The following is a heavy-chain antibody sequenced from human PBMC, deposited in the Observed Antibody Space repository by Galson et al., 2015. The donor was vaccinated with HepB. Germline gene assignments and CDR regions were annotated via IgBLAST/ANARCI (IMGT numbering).Heavy chain of an antibody. CDR1: GFTFSNYA. CDR2: VSYDGSNE. V-gene: IGHV3-30*04. Sequence: SLRLSCAASGFTFSNYAMHWVRQAPGKGLEWVAFVSYDGSNEYYADSVKGTFTISRDNSKNTLYLQMSSLRAEDTAVYYCARAITMVREFDYWGQGTLVTVSS. J-gene: IGHJ4*02. CDR3: ARAITMVREFDY. D-gene: IGHD3-10*01.